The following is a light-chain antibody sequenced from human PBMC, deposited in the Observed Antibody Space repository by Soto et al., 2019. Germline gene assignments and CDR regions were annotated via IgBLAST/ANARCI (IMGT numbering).Light chain of an antibody. V-gene: IGKV1-5*01. Sequence: DIQMTQSPSTLSASVGDKITITCRASQSIRRWLAWYQHKPGKAPKLLIYDASSLKSGVPSRFSGNASGTEFTLTINSLQPDDFATFFCQQYSTYPLTFGGGTKVDIK. J-gene: IGKJ4*01. CDR2: DAS. CDR3: QQYSTYPLT. CDR1: QSIRRW.